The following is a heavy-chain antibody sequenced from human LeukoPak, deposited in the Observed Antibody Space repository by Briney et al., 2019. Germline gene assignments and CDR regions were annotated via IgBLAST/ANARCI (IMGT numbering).Heavy chain of an antibody. CDR3: ARDGVGATFDY. D-gene: IGHD1-26*01. CDR2: ISSSSSYI. CDR1: GFTFSSYS. V-gene: IGHV3-21*01. J-gene: IGHJ4*02. Sequence: GGSLRLSCAASGFTFSSYSMNWVRQAPGKGLEWVSSISSSSSYIYYTDSVKGRFAISRDNAKNSLYLQMNSLRAEDTAVYYCARDGVGATFDYWGQGTLVTVSS.